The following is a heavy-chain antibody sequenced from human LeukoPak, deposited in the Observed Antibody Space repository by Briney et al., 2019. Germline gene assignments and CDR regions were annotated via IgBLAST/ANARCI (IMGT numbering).Heavy chain of an antibody. CDR2: ISGSGVNT. Sequence: SXAASGFTFSSHXMSWVRQAPGKGLEWXSGISGSGVNTYYANSVKGRFTISRDKFMNTLYLQMNSLRAEDTAVYYCARGRGLPVRPPNEGFLDYWGRGTLVTVSS. CDR3: ARGRGLPVRPPNEGFLDY. CDR1: GFTFSSHX. J-gene: IGHJ4*02. D-gene: IGHD6-6*01. V-gene: IGHV3-23*01.